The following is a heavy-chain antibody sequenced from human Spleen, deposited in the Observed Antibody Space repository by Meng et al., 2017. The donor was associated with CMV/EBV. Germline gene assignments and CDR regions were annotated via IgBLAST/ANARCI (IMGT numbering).Heavy chain of an antibody. J-gene: IGHJ5*01. V-gene: IGHV3-48*03. CDR3: ARAPRVWFDY. CDR2: MGIYGTTT. Sequence: GGSLRLSCAASGFTFSSYEMNWVRQAPGKGLEWISYMGIYGTTTYYADSVKGRFTISRDDATNSLFLQMNSLRADDTAIYYCARAPRVWFDYWGQGSLVTVSS. CDR1: GFTFSSYE.